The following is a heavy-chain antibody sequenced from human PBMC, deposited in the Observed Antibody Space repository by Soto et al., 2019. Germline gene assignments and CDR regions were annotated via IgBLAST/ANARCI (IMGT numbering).Heavy chain of an antibody. CDR2: IWYDGSNK. J-gene: IGHJ6*02. Sequence: QVQLVESGGGVVQPGRSLRLSCAASGFTFSSYGMHWVRQAPGKGLEWVAVIWYDGSNKYYADSVKGRFTISRDNSKNTLYLQMNSLRAEDTAVYYCAKKVDSYGYVGGYYYYGMDVWGQGTTVTVSS. CDR3: AKKVDSYGYVGGYYYYGMDV. D-gene: IGHD5-18*01. CDR1: GFTFSSYG. V-gene: IGHV3-33*06.